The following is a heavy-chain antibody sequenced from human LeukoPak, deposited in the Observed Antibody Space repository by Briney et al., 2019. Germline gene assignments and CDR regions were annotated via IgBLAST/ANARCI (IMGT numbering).Heavy chain of an antibody. CDR3: ARDSGSHYSYYFDY. D-gene: IGHD1-26*01. V-gene: IGHV1-69*04. Sequence: SVKVSCRASGGTFSSYAISWVRQAPGQGLEWMGRIIPIFGIANYAQKFQGRVTITADKSTSTAYMELSSLRSEDTAVYYCARDSGSHYSYYFDYWGQGTLVTVSS. J-gene: IGHJ4*02. CDR2: IIPIFGIA. CDR1: GGTFSSYA.